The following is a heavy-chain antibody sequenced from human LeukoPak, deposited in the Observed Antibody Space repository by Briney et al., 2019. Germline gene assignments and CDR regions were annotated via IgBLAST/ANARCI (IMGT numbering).Heavy chain of an antibody. J-gene: IGHJ4*02. V-gene: IGHV3-21*05. CDR2: INDESSDI. D-gene: IGHD2-2*01. Sequence: PGGSLRLSCAASGLTFSLYAMNWVRQAPGKGLEWVSYINDESSDIHYAGSVRGRFTISKDDARQTLYLQVSSLRVEDTAVYYCARDTFQPGLIDSWGQGTLVTVSS. CDR1: GLTFSLYA. CDR3: ARDTFQPGLIDS.